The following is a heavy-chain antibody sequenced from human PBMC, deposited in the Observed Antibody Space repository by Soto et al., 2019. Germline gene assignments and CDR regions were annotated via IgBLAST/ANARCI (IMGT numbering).Heavy chain of an antibody. V-gene: IGHV1-2*04. Sequence: ASVKVSCKASGYTFTGYYMHWVRQAPGQGLVWMGWIIPNSGGTNFAQKFQGWVTMTRDTSISTAYMELSRLRSDDTAVYYCARRSLYYYGSGSDDAFDIWGQGTMVTVSS. CDR3: ARRSLYYYGSGSDDAFDI. D-gene: IGHD3-10*01. CDR1: GYTFTGYY. J-gene: IGHJ3*02. CDR2: IIPNSGGT.